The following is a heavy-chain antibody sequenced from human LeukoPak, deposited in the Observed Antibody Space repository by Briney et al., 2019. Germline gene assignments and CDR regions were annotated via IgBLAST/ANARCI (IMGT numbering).Heavy chain of an antibody. CDR2: INPNSGGT. CDR1: GYTFTGYY. CDR3: ATDRSGSPSRVYYGMDV. Sequence: ASVKVSCKASGYTFTGYYMHWVRQAPGQGLEWMGWINPNSGGTNYAQKFQGRVTMTRDTSISTAYMELSSLRSEDTAVYYCATDRSGSPSRVYYGMDVWGQGTTVTVSS. J-gene: IGHJ6*02. V-gene: IGHV1-2*02. D-gene: IGHD3-10*01.